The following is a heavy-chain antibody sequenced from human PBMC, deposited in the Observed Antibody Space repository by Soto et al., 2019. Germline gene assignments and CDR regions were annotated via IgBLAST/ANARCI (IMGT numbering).Heavy chain of an antibody. D-gene: IGHD3-16*01. CDR3: TTEDYDYVLWGDPTLGDY. CDR1: GFTFSNAW. CDR2: IKSKTDGGTT. J-gene: IGHJ4*02. Sequence: GGSLRLSCAASGFTFSNAWMNWVRQAPGKGLEWVGRIKSKTDGGTTDYAAPVKGRFTISRDDSKNTLYLQMNSLKTEDTAVYYCTTEDYDYVLWGDPTLGDYWGQGTLVTVSS. V-gene: IGHV3-15*07.